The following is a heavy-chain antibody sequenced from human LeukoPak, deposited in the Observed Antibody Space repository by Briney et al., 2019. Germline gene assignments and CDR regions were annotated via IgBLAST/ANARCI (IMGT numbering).Heavy chain of an antibody. V-gene: IGHV3-23*01. CDR2: ITGSGSGI. CDR3: AKWGDYDVLTGYYVSDY. D-gene: IGHD3-9*01. J-gene: IGHJ4*02. CDR1: GFTFSNYA. Sequence: GASLRLSCAASGFTFSNYAMSWVCQAPGKGLEWVSAITGSGSGIYYADSMKSRFTISRDNSKNTLYLQINSLRAEDTAVYYCAKWGDYDVLTGYYVSDYWGQGTLVTVSS.